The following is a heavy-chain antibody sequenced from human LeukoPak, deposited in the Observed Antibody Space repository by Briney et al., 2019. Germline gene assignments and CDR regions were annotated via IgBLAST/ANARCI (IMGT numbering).Heavy chain of an antibody. CDR3: ATIGDRRTGELYRIDY. J-gene: IGHJ4*02. CDR1: GFTFSNYA. D-gene: IGHD7-27*01. Sequence: QPGRSLRLSCAASGFTFSNYAMHWVRQAPGKGLEWVAVVSYDGSNKYYADSVKGRFTISRDNSKNTLYLQMNSLRAEDAAIYYCATIGDRRTGELYRIDYWGQGTLVTVPS. V-gene: IGHV3-30-3*01. CDR2: VSYDGSNK.